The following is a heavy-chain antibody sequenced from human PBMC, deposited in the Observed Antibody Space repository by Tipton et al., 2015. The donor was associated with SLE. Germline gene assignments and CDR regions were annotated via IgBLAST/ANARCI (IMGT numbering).Heavy chain of an antibody. D-gene: IGHD6-13*01. J-gene: IGHJ3*02. V-gene: IGHV4-61*08. CDR2: IYYSGST. CDR1: GGSISSGGYY. Sequence: TLSLTCTVSGGSISSGGYYWSWIRQPPGKGLEWIGYIYYSGSTNYNPSLKSRVTISVDTSKNQFSLKLSSVTAADTAVYYCARLYSSSWYGDAFDIWGQGTMVTVSS. CDR3: ARLYSSSWYGDAFDI.